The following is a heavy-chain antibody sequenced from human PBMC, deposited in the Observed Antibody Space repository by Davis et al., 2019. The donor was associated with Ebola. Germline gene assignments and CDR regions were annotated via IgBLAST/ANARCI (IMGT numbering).Heavy chain of an antibody. Sequence: SETLSLTCAVSGGSISSSNWWSWVRQPPGKGLEWIGEIYHSGSTNYNPSLKSRVTISVDKSKNQFSLKLSSVTAADTAVYYCAREDCSGGSCYRAFDYWGQGTLVTVSS. CDR2: IYHSGST. J-gene: IGHJ4*02. V-gene: IGHV4-4*02. CDR1: GGSISSSNW. D-gene: IGHD2-15*01. CDR3: AREDCSGGSCYRAFDY.